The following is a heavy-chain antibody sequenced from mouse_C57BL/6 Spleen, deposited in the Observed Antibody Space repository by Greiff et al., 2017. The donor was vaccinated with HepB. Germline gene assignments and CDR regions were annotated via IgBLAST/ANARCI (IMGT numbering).Heavy chain of an antibody. V-gene: IGHV1-26*01. CDR2: INPNNGGT. J-gene: IGHJ3*01. CDR3: ARAGKGDYEGFAY. D-gene: IGHD2-4*01. CDR1: GYTFTDYY. Sequence: EVQLQQSGPELVKPGASVKISCKASGYTFTDYYMNWVKQSHGKSLEWIGDINPNNGGTSYNQKFKGKATLTVDKSSSTAYMELRSLTSEDSAVYYCARAGKGDYEGFAYWGQGTLVTVSA.